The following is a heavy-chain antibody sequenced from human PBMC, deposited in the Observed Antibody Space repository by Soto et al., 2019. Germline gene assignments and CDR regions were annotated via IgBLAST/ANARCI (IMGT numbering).Heavy chain of an antibody. CDR2: IIPIFGTA. D-gene: IGHD2-2*01. J-gene: IGHJ4*02. Sequence: QVQLVQSGAEVKKPGSSVKVSCKASGGTFSSYAISWVRQAPGQGLEWMGGIIPIFGTANYAQKFQGRVTITADESTSTANMELSSLRSEDTAVYYCARDHYPDCSSTSCYFHYWGQGTLVTVSS. CDR3: ARDHYPDCSSTSCYFHY. CDR1: GGTFSSYA. V-gene: IGHV1-69*01.